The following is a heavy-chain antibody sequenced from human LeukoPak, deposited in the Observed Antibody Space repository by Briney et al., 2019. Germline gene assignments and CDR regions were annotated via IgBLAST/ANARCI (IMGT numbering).Heavy chain of an antibody. CDR3: ARVDTAPDLGYYYYYGMDV. J-gene: IGHJ6*02. D-gene: IGHD5-18*01. CDR1: GGSISSGDYY. V-gene: IGHV4-30-4*01. Sequence: PSETLSLTCTVSGGSISSGDYYWSWIRQPPGKGLEWIGYIYYSGSTYYNPSLKSRVTISVDTSKNQFSLKLSSVTAADTAVYYRARVDTAPDLGYYYYYGMDVWGQGTTVTVSS. CDR2: IYYSGST.